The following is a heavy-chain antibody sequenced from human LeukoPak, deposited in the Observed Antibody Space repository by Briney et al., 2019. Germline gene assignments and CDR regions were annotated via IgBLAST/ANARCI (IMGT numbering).Heavy chain of an antibody. CDR1: GYTFTGYY. V-gene: IGHV1-2*02. D-gene: IGHD1-26*01. Sequence: ASVKVSCKASGYTFTGYYMHWVRQAPGQGLEWMGWINPNSGGTNYAQKFQGRVTMTRDTSISTAYMELSRLRSDDTAVYYCARDGGGYHPHNFDYWGQGTLVTVSS. J-gene: IGHJ4*02. CDR2: INPNSGGT. CDR3: ARDGGGYHPHNFDY.